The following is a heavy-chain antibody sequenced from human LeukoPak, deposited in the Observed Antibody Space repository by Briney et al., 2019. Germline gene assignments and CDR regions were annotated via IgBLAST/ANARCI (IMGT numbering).Heavy chain of an antibody. J-gene: IGHJ2*01. Sequence: GASVKVSCKASGYTFTGYYMHWVRQAPGQGLEWMGWINPNSGGTNYAQKFLGRVTMTRVTSISTAYMEVSRLRSDDTAVYYCARVNSSSWISYWYFDLWGRGTLVTVSS. CDR2: INPNSGGT. V-gene: IGHV1-2*02. CDR1: GYTFTGYY. D-gene: IGHD6-13*01. CDR3: ARVNSSSWISYWYFDL.